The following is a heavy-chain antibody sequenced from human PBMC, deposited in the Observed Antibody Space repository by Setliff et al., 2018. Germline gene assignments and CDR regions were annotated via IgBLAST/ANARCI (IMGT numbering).Heavy chain of an antibody. CDR1: GFYISGGYC. Sequence: SETLSLTCTVSGFYISGGYCWGWIRQSPGRGLEWIASIFHLGNAYYNPSLKSRVTMSVDTSKNQFSLRLTSVTAADTAVYYCVRQGADTGSNYDKYFRHWGQGTLVTLSS. J-gene: IGHJ1*01. D-gene: IGHD1-26*01. CDR2: IFHLGNA. CDR3: VRQGADTGSNYDKYFRH. V-gene: IGHV4-38-2*02.